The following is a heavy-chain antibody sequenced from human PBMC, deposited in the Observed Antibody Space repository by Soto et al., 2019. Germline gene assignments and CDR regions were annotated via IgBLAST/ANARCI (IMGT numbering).Heavy chain of an antibody. CDR2: ISYDGSNK. D-gene: IGHD2-15*01. CDR1: GFTFSSYG. CDR3: AKDGQDIVVVVAATEIDY. V-gene: IGHV3-30*18. J-gene: IGHJ4*02. Sequence: QVQLVESGGGVVQPGRSLRLSCAASGFTFSSYGMHWVRQAPGKGLEWVAVISYDGSNKYYADSVKGRFTISRDNSKNPLYLQMNRLRAEDTAVYSCAKDGQDIVVVVAATEIDYWGQGTLVTVSS.